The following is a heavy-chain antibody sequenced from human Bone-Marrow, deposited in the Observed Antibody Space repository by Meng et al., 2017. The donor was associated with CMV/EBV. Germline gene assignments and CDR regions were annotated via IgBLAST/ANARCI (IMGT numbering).Heavy chain of an antibody. CDR2: AYYRSQWYN. D-gene: IGHD6-13*01. Sequence: SETLSLTCAISGDSVSTNSAAWNWIRQSPSRGIEWLGRAYYRSQWYNDYGISVKSRITINADTYRNQFSLQLNSVTPEDTAVYYCAREVLVKSSPWYWNVFDSWGQGALVTVSS. J-gene: IGHJ5*01. CDR1: GDSVSTNSAA. CDR3: AREVLVKSSPWYWNVFDS. V-gene: IGHV6-1*01.